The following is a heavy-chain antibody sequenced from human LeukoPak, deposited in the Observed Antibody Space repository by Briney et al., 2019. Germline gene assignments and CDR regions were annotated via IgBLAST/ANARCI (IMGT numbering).Heavy chain of an antibody. J-gene: IGHJ4*02. V-gene: IGHV4-59*12. CDR3: ARDQSGYSNFDY. CDR1: GGSISGYS. CDR2: IYYSGSI. Sequence: PSETLSLTCTVSGGSISGYSWSWIRQPPGKGLEWIGYIYYSGSINYNPSLKSRVTMSVDTSKNQFSLKLSSVTAADTAVYYCARDQSGYSNFDYWGQGTLVTVSS. D-gene: IGHD5-12*01.